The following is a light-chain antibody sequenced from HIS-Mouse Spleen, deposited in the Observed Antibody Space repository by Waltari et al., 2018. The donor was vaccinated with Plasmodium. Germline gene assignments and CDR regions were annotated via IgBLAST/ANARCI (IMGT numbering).Light chain of an antibody. CDR1: ALPKNS. V-gene: IGLV3-10*01. Sequence: SYELTQPPSVPVPPGQTARITCSGDALPKNSAYWYQQKSGQAPVLVIYEDSKRPSGIPERFSGSSSGTMATLTISGAQVEDEADYYCYSTDSSGNHRVFGGGTKLTVL. CDR3: YSTDSSGNHRV. J-gene: IGLJ3*02. CDR2: EDS.